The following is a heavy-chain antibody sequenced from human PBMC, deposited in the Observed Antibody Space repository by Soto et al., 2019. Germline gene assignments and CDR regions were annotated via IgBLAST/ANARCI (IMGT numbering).Heavy chain of an antibody. Sequence: QVQLQQWGAGLLKPSETLSLNCAVTGGSLSGYYWCWIRQPPGKGLERIGEVKDDGHTNYSPSLRGRVTISSDTSNNQFSLRLNSVTAADTGVYYCARGQEGVVATHWDQGSLVTVSS. J-gene: IGHJ4*02. V-gene: IGHV4-34*01. CDR2: VKDDGHT. CDR3: ARGQEGVVATH. CDR1: GGSLSGYY. D-gene: IGHD5-12*01.